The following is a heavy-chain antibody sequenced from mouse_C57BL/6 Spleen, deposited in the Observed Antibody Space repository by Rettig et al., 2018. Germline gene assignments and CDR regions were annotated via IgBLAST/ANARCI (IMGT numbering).Heavy chain of an antibody. CDR3: ARWAYYGSSLFAY. J-gene: IGHJ3*01. Sequence: GKATLTVDTSSSTAYMQLSSLTSEDSAVYYCARWAYYGSSLFAYWGQGTLVTVSA. D-gene: IGHD1-1*01. V-gene: IGHV1-50*01.